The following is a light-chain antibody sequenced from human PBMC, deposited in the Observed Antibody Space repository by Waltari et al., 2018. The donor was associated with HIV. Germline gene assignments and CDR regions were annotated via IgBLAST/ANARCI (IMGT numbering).Light chain of an antibody. CDR2: AVS. Sequence: SALTPAASVSGSPGPSITISCTGSSSDIGAYNFVSWYQPHPDKVPKLVIYAVSNRPLGISNRFSGSKSGNTASLTISGLQADDEASYYCSSYTASSTLDVVFGGGTRLTVL. V-gene: IGLV2-14*03. CDR1: SSDIGAYNF. CDR3: SSYTASSTLDVV. J-gene: IGLJ2*01.